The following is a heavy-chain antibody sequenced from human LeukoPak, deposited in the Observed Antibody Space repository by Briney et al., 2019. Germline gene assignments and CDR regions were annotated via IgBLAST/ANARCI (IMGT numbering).Heavy chain of an antibody. CDR1: GFTFSSYA. J-gene: IGHJ6*02. D-gene: IGHD2-15*01. V-gene: IGHV3-23*01. Sequence: GGSLRLSCAASGFTFSSYAMSWVRQAPGKGLEWVSAISGSGGSTYYADSVKGRFTISRDNSKNTLYLQMNSLRAEDTAVYYCAKAGYCSGGTCVYYYYGMDVWGQGTTVTVSS. CDR2: ISGSGGST. CDR3: AKAGYCSGGTCVYYYYGMDV.